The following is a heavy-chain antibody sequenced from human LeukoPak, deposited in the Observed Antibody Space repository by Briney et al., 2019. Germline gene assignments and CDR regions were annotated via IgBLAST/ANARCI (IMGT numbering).Heavy chain of an antibody. D-gene: IGHD2-21*02. CDR2: IIPFFGSS. V-gene: IGHV1-69*05. Sequence: SVTVSCMATGCTFSSYVFRGLRPAASQGVEWVGGIIPFFGSSNLVQRFQGGVTITTDESTSTEYMELSSLRSEDTAVYYCATASEHILVVTATPGAFDSWGQRTMVTAS. CDR3: ATASEHILVVTATPGAFDS. J-gene: IGHJ3*02. CDR1: GCTFSSYV.